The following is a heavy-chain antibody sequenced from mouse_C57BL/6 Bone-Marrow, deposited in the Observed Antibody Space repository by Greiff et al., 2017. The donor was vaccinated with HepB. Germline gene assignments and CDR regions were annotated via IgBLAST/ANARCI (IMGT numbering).Heavy chain of an antibody. CDR3: AWESSDV. CDR1: GYAFSSSW. V-gene: IGHV1-82*01. CDR2: IYPGDGDT. J-gene: IGHJ1*03. D-gene: IGHD4-1*01. Sequence: QVQLQQSGPELVKPGASVKISCKASGYAFSSSWMNWVKQRPGKGLEWIGRIYPGDGDTNYNGKFKGKATMTADKSSSTAYMQLSSRTSEDSAVYFCAWESSDVWGTGTTVTVSS.